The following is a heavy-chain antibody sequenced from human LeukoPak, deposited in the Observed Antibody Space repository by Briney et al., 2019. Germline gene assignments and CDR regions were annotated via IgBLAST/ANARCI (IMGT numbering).Heavy chain of an antibody. CDR1: GYSLSSGYY. Sequence: SETLSLTCAVSGYSLSSGYYWGWIRQPPGKGLEWIGSIYHSGSTYYSPSLKSRVTISVDTSKNQFSLKLSSVTAADTAVYYCARHGITGRLPLNNWFDPWGQGTLVTVSS. V-gene: IGHV4-38-2*01. CDR2: IYHSGST. J-gene: IGHJ5*02. D-gene: IGHD3-10*01. CDR3: ARHGITGRLPLNNWFDP.